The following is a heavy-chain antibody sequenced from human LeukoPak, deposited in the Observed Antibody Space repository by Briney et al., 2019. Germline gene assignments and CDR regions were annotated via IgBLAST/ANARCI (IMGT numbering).Heavy chain of an antibody. Sequence: PGGSLRLSCAASGFTFSSYSMNWVRQAPGKGLEWVSVIYSGGSTYYADSVKGRFTISRDNSKNTLYLQMNSLRAEDTAVYYCALWFGDLYAFDIWGQGTMVTVSS. CDR1: GFTFSSYS. CDR2: IYSGGST. CDR3: ALWFGDLYAFDI. V-gene: IGHV3-66*01. J-gene: IGHJ3*02. D-gene: IGHD3-10*01.